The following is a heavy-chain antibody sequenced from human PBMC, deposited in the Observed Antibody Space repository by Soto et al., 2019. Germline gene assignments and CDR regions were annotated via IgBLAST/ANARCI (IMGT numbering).Heavy chain of an antibody. D-gene: IGHD6-13*01. V-gene: IGHV3-11*01. CDR1: GFTFSDYY. CDR3: AGEAVAGTFDY. CDR2: IISSGTI. Sequence: PGGSLRLSCAASGFTFSDYYMNWIRQAPGKGLEWVSYIISSGTIYYADSVKGRFTISRDNAKKSLYLQMNNLRAEDTAVYYCAGEAVAGTFDYWGQGTLVTVSS. J-gene: IGHJ4*02.